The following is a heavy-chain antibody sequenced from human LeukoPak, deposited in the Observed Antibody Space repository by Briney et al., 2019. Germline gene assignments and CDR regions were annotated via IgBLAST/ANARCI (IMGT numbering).Heavy chain of an antibody. D-gene: IGHD2-2*01. J-gene: IGHJ4*02. CDR1: GGSFSGYY. V-gene: IGHV4-34*01. CDR3: AREGDCSSTSCPWSN. CDR2: INHSGST. Sequence: PSETLSLTCAVYGGSFSGYYWSWIRQPPGKGLEWIGEINHSGSTNYNPSLKSRVTISVDTSKNQFSLKLSSVTAADTAVYYCAREGDCSSTSCPWSNWGQGTLVTVSS.